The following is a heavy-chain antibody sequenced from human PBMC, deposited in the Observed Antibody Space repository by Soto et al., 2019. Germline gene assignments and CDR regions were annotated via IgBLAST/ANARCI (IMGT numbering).Heavy chain of an antibody. CDR2: ISAYNGNT. D-gene: IGHD2-15*01. J-gene: IGHJ6*03. CDR1: GYTFTSYG. Sequence: ASVKVSCKASGYTFTSYGISWVRQAPGQGLEWMGWISAYNGNTNYAQKLQGRVTMTTDTSTSTAYMELRSLRSDDTAVYYCARGLDADSSGGSTHSTIAYYPYMDVWAKGTTVTVPS. V-gene: IGHV1-18*01. CDR3: ARGLDADSSGGSTHSTIAYYPYMDV.